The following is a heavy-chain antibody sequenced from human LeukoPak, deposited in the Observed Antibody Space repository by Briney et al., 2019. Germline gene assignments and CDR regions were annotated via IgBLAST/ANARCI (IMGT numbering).Heavy chain of an antibody. CDR2: ISSSSSYI. Sequence: GGSLRLSCAASGFTFSSYSMNWVRQAPGKGLEWVSSISSSSSYIYYADSVKGRFTISRDNAKNSLYLQMNSLRAEDTAVYYCARDRSGAAAGTFGYWGQGTLVTASS. D-gene: IGHD6-13*01. CDR1: GFTFSSYS. J-gene: IGHJ4*02. V-gene: IGHV3-21*01. CDR3: ARDRSGAAAGTFGY.